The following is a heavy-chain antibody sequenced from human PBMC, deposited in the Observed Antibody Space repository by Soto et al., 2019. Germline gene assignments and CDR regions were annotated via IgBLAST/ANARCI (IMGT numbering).Heavy chain of an antibody. CDR3: AKDRGGIVPDWFDP. CDR2: ISGTGSNT. D-gene: IGHD2-21*01. CDR1: GFTFGAYA. J-gene: IGHJ5*02. Sequence: PGGSLRLSCAASGFTFGAYAMNWIRRAPGKGLEWVSAISGTGSNTYYTSSVKGRFTISRDNSRNTLFLQMNSLRVDDTAVYYCAKDRGGIVPDWFDPWGQGTLVTVSS. V-gene: IGHV3-23*01.